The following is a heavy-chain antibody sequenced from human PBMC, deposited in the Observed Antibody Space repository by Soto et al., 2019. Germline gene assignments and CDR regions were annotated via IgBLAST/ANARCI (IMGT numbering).Heavy chain of an antibody. J-gene: IGHJ4*02. Sequence: QVQLVQSGADMKKPGASVKVSCKASGYTFTNHDINWVRQVPGQGLEWMGWMIPDSGRTRYAQKFQGRVSLTRNTSSSTAYMELPSLKSEDSAVYYCARGDQFGFGVDFWGQGTLVTVSS. CDR2: MIPDSGRT. V-gene: IGHV1-8*01. CDR1: GYTFTNHD. CDR3: ARGDQFGFGVDF. D-gene: IGHD3-10*01.